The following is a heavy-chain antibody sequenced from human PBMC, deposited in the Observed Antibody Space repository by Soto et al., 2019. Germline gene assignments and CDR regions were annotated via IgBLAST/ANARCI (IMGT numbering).Heavy chain of an antibody. CDR3: ARDSFWGVTNDYYYGMDV. Sequence: VGSLRLSCAASGFSVSSNYMSWVRQAPGKGLEWVSVIYSGGSTYYADSVKGRFTISRDNSKNTLYLQMNSLRAEDTAVYYCARDSFWGVTNDYYYGMDVWGQGTTVTVSS. CDR2: IYSGGST. D-gene: IGHD3-16*01. CDR1: GFSVSSNY. V-gene: IGHV3-53*01. J-gene: IGHJ6*02.